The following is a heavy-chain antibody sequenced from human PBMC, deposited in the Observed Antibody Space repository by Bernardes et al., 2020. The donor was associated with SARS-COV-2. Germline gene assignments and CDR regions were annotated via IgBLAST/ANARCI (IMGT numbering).Heavy chain of an antibody. CDR3: ARGLAVVVGESQRGMDV. CDR1: GFSFSTYS. J-gene: IGHJ6*02. CDR2: ISRDSKYI. D-gene: IGHD2-15*01. Sequence: GVCLRLSFAASGFSFSTYSMNWVRQAPGKGLEWVSSISRDSKYIFYADSVKGRFIISRDNAENSLYLQMSSLSADDTAVYYCARGLAVVVGESQRGMDVWGQGTTVTVSS. V-gene: IGHV3-21*01.